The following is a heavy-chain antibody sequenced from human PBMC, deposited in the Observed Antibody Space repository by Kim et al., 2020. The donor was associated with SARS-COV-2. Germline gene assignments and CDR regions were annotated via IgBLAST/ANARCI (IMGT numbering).Heavy chain of an antibody. J-gene: IGHJ4*02. Sequence: ASVKVSCKASGYTFTGYYMHWVRQAPGQGLEWMGRINPNSGGTNYAQKFQGRVTMTRDTSISTAYMELSRLRSDDTAVYYCARDEWGAPWFDYWGQGTLVTVSS. CDR3: ARDEWGAPWFDY. D-gene: IGHD1-26*01. CDR1: GYTFTGYY. CDR2: INPNSGGT. V-gene: IGHV1-2*06.